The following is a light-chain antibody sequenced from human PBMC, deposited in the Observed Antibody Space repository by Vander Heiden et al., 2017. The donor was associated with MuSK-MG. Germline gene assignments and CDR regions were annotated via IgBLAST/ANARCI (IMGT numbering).Light chain of an antibody. J-gene: IGKJ4*01. CDR1: QSVSSY. Sequence: EIVLTQSPATLSLSPGERATLSCRASQSVSSYLDWYQQKPGQAPRLLIYDASNRANGIPDRFSGSGSGTDFTLTSSSLEPEDFAVYYWQQRSNWRTFGGGTKVEIK. CDR2: DAS. V-gene: IGKV3-11*01. CDR3: QQRSNWRT.